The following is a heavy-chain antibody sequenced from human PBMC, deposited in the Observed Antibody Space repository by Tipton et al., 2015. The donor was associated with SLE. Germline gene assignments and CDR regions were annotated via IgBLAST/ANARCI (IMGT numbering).Heavy chain of an antibody. CDR2: IYTSGST. J-gene: IGHJ4*02. Sequence: LRLSYTVSGGSISSYYWSWIRQPAGKGLEWIGRIYTSGSTNYSPSLKSRVTMSVDTSKNQFSLKLSSVTAADTAVYYCATQDILTGYNFDYWGQGTLVTVSS. D-gene: IGHD3-9*01. V-gene: IGHV4-4*07. CDR3: ATQDILTGYNFDY. CDR1: GGSISSYY.